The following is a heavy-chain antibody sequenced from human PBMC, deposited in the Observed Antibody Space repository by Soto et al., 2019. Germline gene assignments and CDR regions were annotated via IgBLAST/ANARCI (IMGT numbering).Heavy chain of an antibody. V-gene: IGHV3-11*05. J-gene: IGHJ4*02. Sequence: QVQLVESGGGLVKPGGSLRLSCVASGFTFSDYYMSWIRQAPGKGLEWVSYISSSSSYTNYADSVKGRFTISRDNAKNSLYQQMNSLRADDPAVYHCATDHPRYSGYDYLDYWGQGTLVTVSS. CDR2: ISSSSSYT. CDR1: GFTFSDYY. D-gene: IGHD5-12*01. CDR3: ATDHPRYSGYDYLDY.